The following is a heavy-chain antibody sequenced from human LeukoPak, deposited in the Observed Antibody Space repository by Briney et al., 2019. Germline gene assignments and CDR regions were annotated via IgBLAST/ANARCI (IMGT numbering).Heavy chain of an antibody. CDR1: GFTFSSYA. J-gene: IGHJ4*02. V-gene: IGHV3-30-3*01. CDR3: ARDLSGGGLDY. Sequence: GGSLRLSCTASGFTFSSYAMHWVRQAPGKGLECVAVISYDGSNEHYADSVKGRFTISRDNSKNTLYLQMNSLRVEGTAVYYCARDLSGGGLDYWGQGTLVTVSS. D-gene: IGHD3-10*01. CDR2: ISYDGSNE.